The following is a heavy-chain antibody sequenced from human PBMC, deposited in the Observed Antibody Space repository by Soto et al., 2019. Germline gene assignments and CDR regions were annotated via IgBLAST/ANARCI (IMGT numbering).Heavy chain of an antibody. D-gene: IGHD2-21*02. V-gene: IGHV4-30-4*01. CDR1: GGSISSGDYC. Sequence: SETQSLTCTVSGGSISSGDYCWSWIRQPPGKGLEWIGYIYYSGSTYYNPSLKSRVTISVDTSKNQFSLKLSSVTAADTAVYYCARAYCGGDCYLLPLNWFDPWGQGTLVTVSS. CDR3: ARAYCGGDCYLLPLNWFDP. J-gene: IGHJ5*02. CDR2: IYYSGST.